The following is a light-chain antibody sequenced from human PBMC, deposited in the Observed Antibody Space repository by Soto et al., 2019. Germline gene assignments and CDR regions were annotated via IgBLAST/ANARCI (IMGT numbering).Light chain of an antibody. CDR1: QSVSSSY. CDR3: QQYGSSAS. Sequence: EIVLTQSPGTLSLSPGERATLSCRASQSVSSSYLAWYQQKPGQAPRLLIYGASSRATGIPDRFSGSGSGTDFTLTISRLEPEDFAVYYCQQYGSSASFGGGTKVHIK. CDR2: GAS. V-gene: IGKV3-20*01. J-gene: IGKJ4*01.